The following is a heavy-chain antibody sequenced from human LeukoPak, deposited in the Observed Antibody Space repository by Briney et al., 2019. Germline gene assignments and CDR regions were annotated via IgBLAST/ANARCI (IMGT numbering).Heavy chain of an antibody. CDR1: GFTFSSYS. J-gene: IGHJ4*02. V-gene: IGHV3-21*01. CDR3: ARDLDYSNYRY. CDR2: ISPTSSYI. Sequence: GGSLRLSCAASGFTFSSYSMNWVRQAPGKGLEWVSSISPTSSYIYYADSVKGRFTLSRDNARDSLYLQMNSLRAEDTAVYYCARDLDYSNYRYWGQGTLVTVSS. D-gene: IGHD4-11*01.